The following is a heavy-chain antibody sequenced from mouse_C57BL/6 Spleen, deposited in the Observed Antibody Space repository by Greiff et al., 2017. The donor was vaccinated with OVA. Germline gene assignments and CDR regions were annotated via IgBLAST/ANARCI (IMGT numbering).Heavy chain of an antibody. J-gene: IGHJ3*01. CDR2: IWSGGST. CDR3: ARIGGTTKFAY. D-gene: IGHD1-1*01. Sequence: VQLQESGPGLVQPSQSLSITCTVSGFSLTSYGVHWVRQSPGKGLEWLGVIWSGGSTDYNAAFISRLSISKDNSKSQVFFKMNSLQADDTAIYYCARIGGTTKFAYWGQGTLVTVSA. V-gene: IGHV2-2*01. CDR1: GFSLTSYG.